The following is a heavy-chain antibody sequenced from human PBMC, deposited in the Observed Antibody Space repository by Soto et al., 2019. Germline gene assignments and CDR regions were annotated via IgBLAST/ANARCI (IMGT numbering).Heavy chain of an antibody. CDR2: IYYSGST. J-gene: IGHJ4*02. V-gene: IGHV4-39*01. Sequence: SETLSLTCTVSGGSISSSSYYWGWIRQPPGKGLEWIGSIYYSGSTYYNPSLKSRVTISVDTTKNQFSLKLSSVTAADTAVYYCSRQGVTTVTSSLAYWGQGTLVIVSS. D-gene: IGHD4-17*01. CDR1: GGSISSSSYY. CDR3: SRQGVTTVTSSLAY.